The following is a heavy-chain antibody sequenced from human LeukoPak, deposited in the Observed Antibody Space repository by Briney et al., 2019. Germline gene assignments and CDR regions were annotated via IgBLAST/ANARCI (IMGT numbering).Heavy chain of an antibody. D-gene: IGHD3-10*01. CDR3: ARDRAFASGRGSFDF. J-gene: IGHJ4*02. CDR2: ISAYNGNT. Sequence: ASVKVSCMASGYTFTMYGFTWVRRAPGQGREWMGWISAYNGNTRYAQKFQGRVTMTTETTTATAYMELRGLRSDDTAVYFCARDRAFASGRGSFDFWGQGTLLTVSS. CDR1: GYTFTMYG. V-gene: IGHV1-18*01.